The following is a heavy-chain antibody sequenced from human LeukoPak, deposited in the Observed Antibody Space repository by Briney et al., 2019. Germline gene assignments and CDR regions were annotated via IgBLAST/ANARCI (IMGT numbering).Heavy chain of an antibody. V-gene: IGHV4-31*03. CDR1: GGSISSGGYY. J-gene: IGHJ5*02. D-gene: IGHD3-22*01. Sequence: SETLSLTCTVSGGSISSGGYYWSWIRQHPGKGLEGMGYIYYSGSTYYNPSLKGRVTISVDTSKNQFSLKLSSVTAADTAVYYCARALMPSGYYESSGYYTGWFDPWGQGTLVTVSS. CDR2: IYYSGST. CDR3: ARALMPSGYYESSGYYTGWFDP.